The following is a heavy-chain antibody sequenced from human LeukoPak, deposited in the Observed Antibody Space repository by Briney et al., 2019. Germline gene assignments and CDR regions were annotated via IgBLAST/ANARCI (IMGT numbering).Heavy chain of an antibody. CDR2: INHSGST. CDR3: ARERSGYSSGHDAFDI. V-gene: IGHV4-34*01. J-gene: IGHJ3*02. CDR1: GGSFSGYY. D-gene: IGHD6-19*01. Sequence: TSETLSLTCAVYGGSFSGYYWSWIRQPPGKGLEWIGEINHSGSTNYNPSLKSRVTISVDTSKNQFSLKLSSVTAADTAVYYCARERSGYSSGHDAFDIWGQGTMVTVSS.